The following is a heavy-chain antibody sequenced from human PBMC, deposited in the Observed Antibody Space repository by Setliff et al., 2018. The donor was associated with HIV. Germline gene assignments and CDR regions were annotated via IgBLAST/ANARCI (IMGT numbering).Heavy chain of an antibody. J-gene: IGHJ4*02. D-gene: IGHD3-10*01. CDR1: GGSISYYH. CDR2: IYYTGFT. V-gene: IGHV4-4*07. CDR3: ARSIYGSGSYPLDY. Sequence: SETLSLTCSVSGGSISYYHWSWIRQPAGKGLEWIGRIYYTGFTDYNPSLKSRLTMSVDTSKNQFSLKLSSVTAGDTAVYFCARSIYGSGSYPLDYWGQGILVTVSS.